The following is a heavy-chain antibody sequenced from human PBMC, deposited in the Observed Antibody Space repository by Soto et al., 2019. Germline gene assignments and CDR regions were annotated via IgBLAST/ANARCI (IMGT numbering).Heavy chain of an antibody. D-gene: IGHD3-9*01. CDR2: IIPLYGTA. J-gene: IGHJ5*02. CDR3: ARSGEAYYDVLTGYYKGNWFDP. V-gene: IGHV1-69*01. Sequence: QVQLVQSGAEVRKPGYSVKVSCKASGGTFSYYAFNWVRQAPGQGLEWMGGIIPLYGTANYAQKFQGRVTITAGESTKTVYMELSSLRSEETAIYYCARSGEAYYDVLTGYYKGNWFDPWGQGTLVTVSS. CDR1: GGTFSYYA.